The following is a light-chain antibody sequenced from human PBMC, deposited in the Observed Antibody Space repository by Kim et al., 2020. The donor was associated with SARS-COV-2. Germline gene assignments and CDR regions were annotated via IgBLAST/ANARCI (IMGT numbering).Light chain of an antibody. Sequence: ASVGDSVTITFRASQDIHTWLAWYQQKPGKAPKLLIYGASSLQTGVPLRFSGSGSGTDFTLTINNLQPEDFGAYYCQQANNFPFAFGPGTTVDIK. CDR1: QDIHTW. V-gene: IGKV1D-12*01. CDR2: GAS. J-gene: IGKJ3*01. CDR3: QQANNFPFA.